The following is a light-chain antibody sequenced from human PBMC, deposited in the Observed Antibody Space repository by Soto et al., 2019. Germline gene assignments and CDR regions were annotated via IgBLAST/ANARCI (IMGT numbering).Light chain of an antibody. J-gene: IGKJ4*01. V-gene: IGKV1-27*01. CDR2: AAS. CDR1: QGISNY. CDR3: QKYTNVPA. Sequence: DIQMTQSPSSLSASVGDRATITCRASQGISNYLAWYQQIPGKVPKLLISAASTLQSGVPSRFSGSGSGTAFTLTISSLQPEDVATYYCQKYTNVPAFGGGTKVEIK.